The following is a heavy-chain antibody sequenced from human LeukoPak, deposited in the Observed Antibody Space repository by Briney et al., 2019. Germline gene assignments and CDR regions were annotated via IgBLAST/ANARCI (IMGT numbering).Heavy chain of an antibody. V-gene: IGHV3-48*04. Sequence: GGSLRLSCAASGFTFSSYSMNWVRQAPGKGLEWVSYISSSSSTIYYADSVKGRFTISRDNAKNSLYLQMNSLRAEDTAVYYCARDASFGVDYYYYYYMDVWGKGTTVTVSS. J-gene: IGHJ6*03. CDR3: ARDASFGVDYYYYYYMDV. CDR1: GFTFSSYS. D-gene: IGHD3-3*01. CDR2: ISSSSSTI.